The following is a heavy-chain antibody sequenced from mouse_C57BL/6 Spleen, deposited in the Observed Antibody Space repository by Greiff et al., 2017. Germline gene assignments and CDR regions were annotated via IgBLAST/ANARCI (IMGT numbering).Heavy chain of an antibody. V-gene: IGHV5-9*01. D-gene: IGHD1-1*01. Sequence: DVMLVESGGGLVKPGGSLKLSCAASGFTFSSYTMSWVRQTPEKRLEWVATISGGGGNTYYPDSVKGRFTISRDNAKNTLYLQMCSLRSEDTALYYCARGYYGSSYGWYFDVWGTGTTVTVSS. CDR1: GFTFSSYT. CDR3: ARGYYGSSYGWYFDV. CDR2: ISGGGGNT. J-gene: IGHJ1*03.